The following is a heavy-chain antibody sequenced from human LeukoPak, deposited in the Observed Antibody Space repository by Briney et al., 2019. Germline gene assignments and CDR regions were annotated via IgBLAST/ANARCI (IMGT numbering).Heavy chain of an antibody. Sequence: GGSLRLSCAASGFTFSSYGMHWVRQAPGKGLEWVAVISYDGSNKYYADSVKGRFTISRDNSKNTLYLQMNSLRAEDTAVYYCARDPLTHYYDSSGYYHYYYYMDVWGKGTTVTVSS. CDR2: ISYDGSNK. D-gene: IGHD3-22*01. V-gene: IGHV3-30*19. J-gene: IGHJ6*03. CDR3: ARDPLTHYYDSSGYYHYYYYMDV. CDR1: GFTFSSYG.